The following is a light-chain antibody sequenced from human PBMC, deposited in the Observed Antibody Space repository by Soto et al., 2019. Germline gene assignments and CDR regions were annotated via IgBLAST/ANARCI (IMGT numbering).Light chain of an antibody. CDR2: AVT. J-gene: IGLJ2*01. CDR1: SSDIGGYNF. V-gene: IGLV2-14*01. CDR3: ASYTTSSTRV. Sequence: QSALTQPASASGSPGQSITISCTGTSSDIGGYNFVSWYHQHPGKAPKLLIYAVTNRPSGIPDRFSGSKSGNTASLTISGLQAEDGADYYCASYTTSSTRVFGGGTKLTVL.